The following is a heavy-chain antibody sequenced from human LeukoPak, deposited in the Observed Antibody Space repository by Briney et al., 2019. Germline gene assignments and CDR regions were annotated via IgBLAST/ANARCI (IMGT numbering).Heavy chain of an antibody. V-gene: IGHV3-23*01. J-gene: IGHJ5*02. D-gene: IGHD2-15*01. CDR3: AKHESKVVVAANWFDP. Sequence: GGSLRLSCAASGFTFSSYAMSWVRQAPGKGLEWVSAISGSGGSTYYADSVKGRFTISRDNSKNTLYLQMNSLRAEDTAVYYCAKHESKVVVAANWFDPWGQGTLVTVSS. CDR1: GFTFSSYA. CDR2: ISGSGGST.